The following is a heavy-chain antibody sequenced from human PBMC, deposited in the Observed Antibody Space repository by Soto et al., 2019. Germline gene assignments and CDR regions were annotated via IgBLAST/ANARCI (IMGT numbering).Heavy chain of an antibody. Sequence: QVQLQESGPGLVKPSETLSLTCTVSNGSISNYYWSWIRQPPGKGLEWIGYISYSGSTKYNPSLKRRVTVSVDTSKNQFSLKLSSVTAADTAVYYCARATRNGYRNEYFDLWGRGTLVTVSS. V-gene: IGHV4-59*01. CDR1: NGSISNYY. J-gene: IGHJ2*01. D-gene: IGHD4-4*01. CDR3: ARATRNGYRNEYFDL. CDR2: ISYSGST.